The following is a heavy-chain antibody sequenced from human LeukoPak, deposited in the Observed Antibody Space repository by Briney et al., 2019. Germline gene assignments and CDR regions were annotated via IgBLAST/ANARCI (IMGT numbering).Heavy chain of an antibody. CDR1: GFIFSSYA. CDR3: AKGYGPGSGLDY. Sequence: PGGSLRLSCAASGFIFSSYAMSWVRQAPGKGLEWVSSISGSGSSTYYADSVKGRFTISRDNSKNTLYLQMNSLRAEDTAVYYCAKGYGPGSGLDYWGQGTLVTVSS. D-gene: IGHD3-10*01. CDR2: ISGSGSST. J-gene: IGHJ4*02. V-gene: IGHV3-23*01.